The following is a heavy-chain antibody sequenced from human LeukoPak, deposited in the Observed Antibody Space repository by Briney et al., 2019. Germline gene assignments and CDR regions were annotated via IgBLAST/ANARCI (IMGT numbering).Heavy chain of an antibody. V-gene: IGHV1-2*02. J-gene: IGHJ5*02. CDR1: GYTFTGYY. CDR2: INPNTGGT. Sequence: ASVKVSCKASGYTFTGYYIHWVRQAPGQGLEWMGWINPNTGGTKYAQRFQDRVTMTRDTSISTAYMEVSRLRYDDTAVYYCARPLRVTMIRGAAFRASSDFDPWGQGTLVTVSS. CDR3: ARPLRVTMIRGAAFRASSDFDP. D-gene: IGHD3-10*01.